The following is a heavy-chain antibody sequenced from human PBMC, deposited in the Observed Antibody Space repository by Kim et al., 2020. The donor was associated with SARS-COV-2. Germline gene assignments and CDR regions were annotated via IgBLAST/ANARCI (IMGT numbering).Heavy chain of an antibody. D-gene: IGHD2-21*02. V-gene: IGHV4-39*02. Sequence: SHNPSLKSRVTISVDTSKNQFSLKLSSVTAADTAVYYCARDWVTPRYFDYWGQGTLVTVSS. CDR3: ARDWVTPRYFDY. J-gene: IGHJ4*02.